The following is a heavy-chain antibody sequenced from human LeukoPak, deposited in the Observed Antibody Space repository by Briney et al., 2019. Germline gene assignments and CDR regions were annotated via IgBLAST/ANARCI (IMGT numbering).Heavy chain of an antibody. CDR3: ARGRISSDSSGYLPPTLFDY. CDR2: IYYSGST. J-gene: IGHJ4*02. Sequence: SQTLSLTCTVSGGSISSGDYYWSWIRQPPGKGLEWIGYIYYSGSTYYNPSLKSRVTISVDTSKNQFSLKLSSVTAADTAVYYCARGRISSDSSGYLPPTLFDYWGQGTLVTASS. V-gene: IGHV4-30-4*01. CDR1: GGSISSGDYY. D-gene: IGHD3-22*01.